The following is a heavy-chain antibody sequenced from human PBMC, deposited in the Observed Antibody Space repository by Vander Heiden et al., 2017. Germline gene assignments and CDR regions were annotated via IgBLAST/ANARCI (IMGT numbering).Heavy chain of an antibody. CDR2: IHNSEPT. Sequence: QLHLQESGPGLVKPSETLSLTCTVSGGSISDNNYYWAWGRQAPGKGLEWIRNIHNSEPTYDSPSLKRRVTLSVDTSRNQFSLRMTSVTATDTAVYYCARPKRGGGSYFDSWGQGSLVTVSS. V-gene: IGHV4-39*01. J-gene: IGHJ4*02. CDR1: GGSISDNNYY. D-gene: IGHD3-16*01. CDR3: ARPKRGGGSYFDS.